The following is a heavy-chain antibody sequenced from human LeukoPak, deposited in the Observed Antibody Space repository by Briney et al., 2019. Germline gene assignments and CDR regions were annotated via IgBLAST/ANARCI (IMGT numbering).Heavy chain of an antibody. CDR1: GYTFTSYG. D-gene: IGHD3-10*01. CDR3: ARAMVRGVITLWFDP. J-gene: IGHJ5*02. CDR2: ISAYNGNT. V-gene: IGHV1-18*04. Sequence: ASVKVSRKASGYTFTSYGISWVRQAPGQGLEWMGWISAYNGNTNYAQKLQGRVTMTTDTSTSTAYMELRSLRSDDTAVYYCARAMVRGVITLWFDPWGQGTLVTVSS.